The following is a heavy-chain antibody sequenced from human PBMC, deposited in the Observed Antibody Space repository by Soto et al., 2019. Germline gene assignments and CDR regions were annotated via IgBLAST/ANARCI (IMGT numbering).Heavy chain of an antibody. CDR1: GGSISSGDYY. CDR3: ARGLVVVRTFDY. D-gene: IGHD3-22*01. J-gene: IGHJ4*02. Sequence: SETLSLTCTVSGGSISSGDYYWSWIRQPPGKGLEWIGYIYYSGSTYYNPSLKSRVTISVDTSKNQFSLKLSSVTAADTAVYYCARGLVVVRTFDYWGQGTRVTVSS. CDR2: IYYSGST. V-gene: IGHV4-30-4*01.